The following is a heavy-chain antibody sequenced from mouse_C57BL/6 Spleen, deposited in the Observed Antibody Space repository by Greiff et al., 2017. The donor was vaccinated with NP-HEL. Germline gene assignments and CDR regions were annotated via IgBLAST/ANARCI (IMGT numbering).Heavy chain of an antibody. J-gene: IGHJ2*01. Sequence: QVQLQQPGAELVKPGASVKLSCKASGYTFTSYWMHWVKQRPGQGLEWIGMIHPNSGSTNYNEKFKSKATLTVDKSSSTAYMQLSSLTSEDSAVYYCARWLRREDYFDYWGQGTTLTVSS. V-gene: IGHV1-64*01. CDR2: IHPNSGST. CDR3: ARWLRREDYFDY. D-gene: IGHD2-2*01. CDR1: GYTFTSYW.